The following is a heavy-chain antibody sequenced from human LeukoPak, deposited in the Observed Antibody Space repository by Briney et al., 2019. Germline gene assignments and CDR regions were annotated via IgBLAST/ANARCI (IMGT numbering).Heavy chain of an antibody. D-gene: IGHD6-13*01. Sequence: PSETLSLTCAVYGGSFSGYYWGWIRQPPGKGLEWIGSIYYSGSTYYNPSLKSRVTISVDTSKNQFSLKLSSVTAADTAVYYCAGDMSSSWWSYYFDYWGQGTLVTVSS. CDR3: AGDMSSSWWSYYFDY. CDR1: GGSFSGYY. CDR2: IYYSGST. J-gene: IGHJ4*02. V-gene: IGHV4-34*01.